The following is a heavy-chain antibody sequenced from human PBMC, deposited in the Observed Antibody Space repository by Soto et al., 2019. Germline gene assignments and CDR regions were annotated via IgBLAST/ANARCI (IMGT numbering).Heavy chain of an antibody. CDR1: GFSFSSFA. Sequence: EVLLLESGGGLVQPGGSLRLSCEASGFSFSSFAMNWVRQAPGKGLEWVSAIGDSGARTYYADSVKGRFTISRDNSRNTLYLQLTSLRAEAPAVYYCAKGVELDVWGNGTTVTVSS. CDR2: IGDSGART. CDR3: AKGVELDV. V-gene: IGHV3-23*01. D-gene: IGHD1-26*01. J-gene: IGHJ6*04.